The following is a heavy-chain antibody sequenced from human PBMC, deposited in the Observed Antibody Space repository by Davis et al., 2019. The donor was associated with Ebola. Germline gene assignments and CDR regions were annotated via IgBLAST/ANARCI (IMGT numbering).Heavy chain of an antibody. CDR1: GGSISSYY. D-gene: IGHD3-3*01. Sequence: MPSETLSLTCTVSGGSISSYYWRWIRQHPGKGLEWIGYIYYSGSTNYNPSLKSRVTISVDTSKNQFSLKLSSVTAADTAVYYCARRAFTIFGVVDGMDVWGQGTTVTVSS. V-gene: IGHV4-59*12. J-gene: IGHJ6*02. CDR3: ARRAFTIFGVVDGMDV. CDR2: IYYSGST.